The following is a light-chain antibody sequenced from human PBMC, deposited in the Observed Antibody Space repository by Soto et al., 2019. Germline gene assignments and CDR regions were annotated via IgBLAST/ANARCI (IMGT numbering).Light chain of an antibody. CDR3: QSYDNNLRGKVV. J-gene: IGLJ2*01. CDR1: SSNIGDGYD. Sequence: QSVLTQPPSLSAAPGQRVAISCTGTSSNIGDGYDVHWYQQIPGTAPKLLIFGNTNRPSGVPDRFSGSKSAASASLDVTGLQADDEADYYCQSYDNNLRGKVVFGGGTKLTVL. CDR2: GNT. V-gene: IGLV1-40*01.